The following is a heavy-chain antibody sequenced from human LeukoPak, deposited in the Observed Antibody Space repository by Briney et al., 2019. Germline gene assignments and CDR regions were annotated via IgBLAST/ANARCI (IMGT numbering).Heavy chain of an antibody. CDR3: AKILSYYYDSSGYCPRGVGDAFDI. V-gene: IGHV3-30*02. D-gene: IGHD3-22*01. J-gene: IGHJ3*02. CDR1: GFTFSSYG. CDR2: IRYDGSNK. Sequence: GGSLRLPCAASGFTFSSYGMHWVRQAPGKGLEWVAFIRYDGSNKYYADSVKGRFTISRDNSKNTLYLQMNSLRAEDTAVYYCAKILSYYYDSSGYCPRGVGDAFDIWGQGTMVTVSS.